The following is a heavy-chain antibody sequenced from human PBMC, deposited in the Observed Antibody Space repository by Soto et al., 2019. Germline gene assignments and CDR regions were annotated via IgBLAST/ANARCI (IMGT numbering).Heavy chain of an antibody. V-gene: IGHV4-30-4*01. CDR1: GGSLSSGDYY. CDR3: ARVFFYDFWSGSYAYLDV. J-gene: IGHJ6*02. CDR2: IYYSGST. D-gene: IGHD3-3*01. Sequence: PSETLSLTCTVSGGSLSSGDYYWSWIRQPPGKGLEWIGYIYYSGSTYYNPSLKSRVTISVDTSKNQFSLKLSSVTAADTAVYYFARVFFYDFWSGSYAYLDVWGQGTTVTVSS.